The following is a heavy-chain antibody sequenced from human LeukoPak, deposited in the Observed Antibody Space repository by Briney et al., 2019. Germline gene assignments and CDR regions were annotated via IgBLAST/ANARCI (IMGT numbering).Heavy chain of an antibody. V-gene: IGHV3-23*01. J-gene: IGHJ6*02. CDR2: ISGSGGST. D-gene: IGHD2-2*02. CDR3: AVVPTAILGYYYYGMDV. Sequence: GGSLRLSCAASGFTFSSYAMSWVRQPPGKGLECVSSISGSGGSTYYADSVKGRFTISRDNSKNTLYLKMNSLRAEDTAVYYCAVVPTAILGYYYYGMDVWGQGTTVTVSS. CDR1: GFTFSSYA.